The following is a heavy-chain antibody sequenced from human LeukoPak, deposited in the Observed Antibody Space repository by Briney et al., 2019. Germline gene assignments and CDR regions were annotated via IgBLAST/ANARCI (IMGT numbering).Heavy chain of an antibody. V-gene: IGHV4-31*03. CDR2: IYYSGTP. CDR1: RGSISSGGYN. J-gene: IGHJ4*02. D-gene: IGHD3-10*01. Sequence: QTLSLTRTVSRGSISSGGYNWIGIRQHPGKGMEWIGYIYYSGTPYYNPSLKGRVTISVATSKNQFSLTLSSVTAADTAVYYCASLRSVSYGYWGRGALVSVSS. CDR3: ASLRSVSYGY.